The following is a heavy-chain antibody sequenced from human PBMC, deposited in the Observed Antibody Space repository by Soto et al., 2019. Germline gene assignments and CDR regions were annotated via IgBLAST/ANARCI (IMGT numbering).Heavy chain of an antibody. D-gene: IGHD1-7*01. V-gene: IGHV3-66*01. Sequence: GGSLRLSCAASGFAVSSNYMTWVRQAPGKGLEWVSVIHSGGDTHYADSVRGRFTISRDNSKNTLYLQMNSLRAEDTAVYYCARSRTGTTYGGMDVRGQGTTVTVSS. CDR3: ARSRTGTTYGGMDV. CDR1: GFAVSSNY. CDR2: IHSGGDT. J-gene: IGHJ6*02.